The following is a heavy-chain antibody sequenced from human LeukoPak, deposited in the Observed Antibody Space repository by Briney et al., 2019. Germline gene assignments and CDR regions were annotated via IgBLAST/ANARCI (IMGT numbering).Heavy chain of an antibody. V-gene: IGHV3-21*01. CDR1: GFTFSSYS. Sequence: GGSLRLSCAASGFTFSSYSMYWVRQAPGKGLEWVSSISSSSSYIYYADSVKGRFTISRDNAKNSLYLQMNSLRAEDTAVYYCARVDWNYVGDYWGQGTLVTVSS. J-gene: IGHJ4*02. D-gene: IGHD1-7*01. CDR2: ISSSSSYI. CDR3: ARVDWNYVGDY.